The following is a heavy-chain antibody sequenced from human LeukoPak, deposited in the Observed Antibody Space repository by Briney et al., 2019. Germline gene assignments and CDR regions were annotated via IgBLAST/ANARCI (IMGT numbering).Heavy chain of an antibody. V-gene: IGHV3-64D*06. CDR2: ISTNGSNT. CDR1: GFTLSSYA. CDR3: VKDPQLSGSH. J-gene: IGHJ4*02. D-gene: IGHD3-10*01. Sequence: WGSLRLSCAASGFTLSSYAMHWVRQAPGKGLEEVSAISTNGSNTYYRDSVKGRFTMSRDNSKNMLYLQMRSLRTEVTAVYYCVKDPQLSGSHWGQGTLVTVSS.